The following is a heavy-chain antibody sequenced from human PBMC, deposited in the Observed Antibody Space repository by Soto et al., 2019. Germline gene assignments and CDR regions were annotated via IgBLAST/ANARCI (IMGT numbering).Heavy chain of an antibody. CDR3: ATKGDSSSWYPDFDY. CDR1: GFTFSSYG. V-gene: IGHV3-30*03. CDR2: ISYDGSNK. J-gene: IGHJ4*02. D-gene: IGHD6-13*01. Sequence: QVQLVESGGVVVQPGRSLRLSCAASGFTFSSYGMHWVRQAPGKGLEWVAVISYDGSNKYYADSVKGRFTISRDNSKNTLYLQMNSLRAEDTAVYYCATKGDSSSWYPDFDYWGQGTLVTVSS.